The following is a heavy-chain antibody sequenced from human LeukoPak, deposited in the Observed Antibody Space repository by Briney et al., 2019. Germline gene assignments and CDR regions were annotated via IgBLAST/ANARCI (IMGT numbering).Heavy chain of an antibody. J-gene: IGHJ4*02. Sequence: QPGGSLRLSCAASGFTFSSYAMHWVRQAPGKGLEWVAVISYDGSNKYYADSVKGRFTISRDNSKNTLYLRMNSLRAEDTAVYYCAASSLIAVAGTDYWGQGTLVTVSS. CDR1: GFTFSSYA. D-gene: IGHD6-19*01. CDR3: AASSLIAVAGTDY. V-gene: IGHV3-30-3*01. CDR2: ISYDGSNK.